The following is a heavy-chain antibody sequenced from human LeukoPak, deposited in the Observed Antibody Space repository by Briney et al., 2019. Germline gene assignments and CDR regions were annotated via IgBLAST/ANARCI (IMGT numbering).Heavy chain of an antibody. CDR1: GFTFSSYW. CDR2: IKQDGSEK. CDR3: ARDRVLCDGDCYYWFDP. D-gene: IGHD2-21*01. Sequence: GGSLRLSCAASGFTFSSYWMSWVRQAPGKGLEWVANIKQDGSEKYYVDSVKGRFTISRDNAKNSLYLQMNSLRAEDTAVYYCARDRVLCDGDCYYWFDPWGQGTLVTVSS. J-gene: IGHJ5*02. V-gene: IGHV3-7*01.